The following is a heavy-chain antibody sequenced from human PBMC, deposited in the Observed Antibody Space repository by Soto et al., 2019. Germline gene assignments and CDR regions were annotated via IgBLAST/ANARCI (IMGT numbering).Heavy chain of an antibody. J-gene: IGHJ3*02. V-gene: IGHV3-21*01. CDR1: GFTFSSYS. CDR2: ISSSSSYI. Sequence: GGSLRLSCAASGFTFSSYSMNWVRQAPGKGLEWVSSISSSSSYIYYADSVKGRFTISRDNAKNSLYLQMNSLRAEDTAVYYCARVGGSTPGAFDIWGQGTMVTVSS. D-gene: IGHD5-12*01. CDR3: ARVGGSTPGAFDI.